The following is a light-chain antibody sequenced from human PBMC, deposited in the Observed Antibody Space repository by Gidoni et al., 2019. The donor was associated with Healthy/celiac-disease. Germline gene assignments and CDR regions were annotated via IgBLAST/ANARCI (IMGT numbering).Light chain of an antibody. J-gene: IGKJ4*01. V-gene: IGKV1-39*01. CDR2: AAS. Sequence: DIQMTQSPSSLSASVGDRVTITCRASQSISSYLNWYQQKPGKAPKLLIYAASSLHSGVPSRFSGSGSGTDFTLTISSLQPEDVATYYCQQSYSTLGLTFGGGTKVEIK. CDR3: QQSYSTLGLT. CDR1: QSISSY.